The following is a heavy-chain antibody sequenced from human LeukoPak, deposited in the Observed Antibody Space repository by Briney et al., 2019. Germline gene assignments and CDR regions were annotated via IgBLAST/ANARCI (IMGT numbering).Heavy chain of an antibody. D-gene: IGHD3-10*01. Sequence: PGRSLRLSCAASGFTFSSYAMHWVRQAPGKGLEWVAVISYDGSNKYYADSVKGRFTISRDNSKNSLYLQMNSLRAGDTAVYYCARGARIGELFPLGSWGQGTLVTVSS. CDR1: GFTFSSYA. CDR2: ISYDGSNK. J-gene: IGHJ5*01. V-gene: IGHV3-30*14. CDR3: ARGARIGELFPLGS.